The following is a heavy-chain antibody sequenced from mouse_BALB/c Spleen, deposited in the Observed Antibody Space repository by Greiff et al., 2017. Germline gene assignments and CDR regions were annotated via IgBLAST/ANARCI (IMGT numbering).Heavy chain of an antibody. CDR1: GFSLTSYG. V-gene: IGHV2-9*02. CDR2: IWAGGST. Sequence: QVQLQQSGPGLVAPSQSLSITCTVSGFSLTSYGVHWVRQPPGKGLEWLGVIWAGGSTNYNSALMSRLSISKDNSKSQVFLKMNSLQTDDTAMYYCARVRIYYDYDDYYFDYWGQGTTLTVSS. CDR3: ARVRIYYDYDDYYFDY. D-gene: IGHD2-4*01. J-gene: IGHJ2*01.